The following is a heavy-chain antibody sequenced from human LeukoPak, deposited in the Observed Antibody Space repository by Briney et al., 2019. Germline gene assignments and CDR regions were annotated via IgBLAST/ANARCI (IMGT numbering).Heavy chain of an antibody. J-gene: IGHJ4*02. D-gene: IGHD6-6*01. CDR1: GFTFSSYA. V-gene: IGHV3-30-3*01. CDR3: VRSPISSSRFPFDY. Sequence: GGSLRLSCAASGFTFSSYAIHWVRQAPGKGLEWVAGISYDGNNKYYADSVKGRFTISRDNSKNTLYLQMNSLRAEDTAVYYCVRSPISSSRFPFDYWGQGTLVTVSS. CDR2: ISYDGNNK.